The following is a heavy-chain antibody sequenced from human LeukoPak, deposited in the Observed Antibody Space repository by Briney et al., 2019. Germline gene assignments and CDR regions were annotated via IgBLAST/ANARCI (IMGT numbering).Heavy chain of an antibody. J-gene: IGHJ4*02. D-gene: IGHD1-26*01. CDR1: GFTFSSYA. Sequence: GGSLRLSCAASGFTFSSYAMHWVRQAPGKGLEWVAVKSYDGSNKYYADSVKGRFTISRDNSKNTLYLQMNSLRAEDTAVYYCAKSRGRELLKQYFDYWGQGTLVTVSS. CDR3: AKSRGRELLKQYFDY. V-gene: IGHV3-30*18. CDR2: KSYDGSNK.